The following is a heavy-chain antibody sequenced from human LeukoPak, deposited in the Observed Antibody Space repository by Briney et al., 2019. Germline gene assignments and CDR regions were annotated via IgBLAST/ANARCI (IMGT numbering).Heavy chain of an antibody. Sequence: GRSLRLSCAASGFTFSSYAMHWVRQAPGKGLEWVAVISYDGSNKYYADSVKGRFTISRDNSKNTLYLQMNSLRDEDTAVYYCAKGYTDFDYWGQGTLVTVPS. J-gene: IGHJ4*02. CDR3: AKGYTDFDY. V-gene: IGHV3-30-3*01. D-gene: IGHD1-14*01. CDR1: GFTFSSYA. CDR2: ISYDGSNK.